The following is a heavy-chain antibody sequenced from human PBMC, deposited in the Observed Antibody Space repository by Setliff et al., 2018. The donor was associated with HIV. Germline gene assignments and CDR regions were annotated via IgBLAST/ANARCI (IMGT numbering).Heavy chain of an antibody. D-gene: IGHD6-13*01. CDR3: ARRMAAGTFYY. Sequence: TSATLSLTCSVSGCSISTYYRSWIRQTAGKGLEWIGRIYTSGSTNYNPSLKSRVTMSVDTSKNQISLKLSSLTAADTAMYDCARRMAAGTFYYWGQGTLVTVSS. CDR2: IYTSGST. CDR1: GCSISTYY. J-gene: IGHJ4*02. V-gene: IGHV4-4*07.